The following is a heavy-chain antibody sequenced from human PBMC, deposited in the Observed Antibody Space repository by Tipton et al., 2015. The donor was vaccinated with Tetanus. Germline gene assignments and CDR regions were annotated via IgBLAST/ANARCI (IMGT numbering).Heavy chain of an antibody. D-gene: IGHD3-10*01. CDR2: ISAYSGNT. CDR1: GYSFTNYG. Sequence: QLVQSGPEVKKPGASVKVSCKASGYSFTNYGFSWVRQAPGQGLEWMGWISAYSGNTKYAPKFQGRVTMTTDTTTNTAYMELRSLRSDDTAVYYCARDYFGSGSNYYFDYWGQGSQVSVSS. V-gene: IGHV1-18*01. J-gene: IGHJ4*02. CDR3: ARDYFGSGSNYYFDY.